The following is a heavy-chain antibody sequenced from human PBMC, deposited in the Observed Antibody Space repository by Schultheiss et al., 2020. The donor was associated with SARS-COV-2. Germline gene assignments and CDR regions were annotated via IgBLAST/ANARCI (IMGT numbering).Heavy chain of an antibody. D-gene: IGHD3-16*01. J-gene: IGHJ6*02. V-gene: IGHV1-8*01. CDR1: GYTFTSYD. CDR3: ARDWGPETDYYYYGMDV. Sequence: SVKVSCKASGYTFTSYDINWVRQATGQGLEWMGWMNPNSGNTGYAQKFQGRVTMTRNTSISTAYMELSSLRSEDTAVYYCARDWGPETDYYYYGMDVWGQGTTVTVSS. CDR2: MNPNSGNT.